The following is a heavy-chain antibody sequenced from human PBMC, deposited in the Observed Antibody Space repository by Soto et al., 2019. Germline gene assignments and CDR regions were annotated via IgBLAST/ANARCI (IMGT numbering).Heavy chain of an antibody. J-gene: IGHJ5*02. CDR1: GHTYISYS. Sequence: VQVVQSGAEEKKPGASEKVSCKASGHTYISYSMHWVRQAPGQRLEWMGWINVGNGNTKYSQNFQGRVTINQDTSASTAYMELSSLTSEDTAVYYCAREKWGSGSRWLDPWGQGTLVTVSS. CDR3: AREKWGSGSRWLDP. CDR2: INVGNGNT. D-gene: IGHD6-19*01. V-gene: IGHV1-3*05.